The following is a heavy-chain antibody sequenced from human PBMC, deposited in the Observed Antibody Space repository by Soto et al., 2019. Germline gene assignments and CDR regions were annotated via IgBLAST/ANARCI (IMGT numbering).Heavy chain of an antibody. CDR2: IYYSGST. CDR3: ASLSITMVRGDV. D-gene: IGHD3-10*01. J-gene: IGHJ6*02. CDR1: GGSISSSSYY. Sequence: ETLSLTCTDAGGSISSSSYYWGWIRQPPGKGLEWIGSIYYSGSTYYNPSLKSRVTISVDTSKNQFSLKLSSVTAADTAVYYCASLSITMVRGDVWGQGTTVTVSS. V-gene: IGHV4-39*01.